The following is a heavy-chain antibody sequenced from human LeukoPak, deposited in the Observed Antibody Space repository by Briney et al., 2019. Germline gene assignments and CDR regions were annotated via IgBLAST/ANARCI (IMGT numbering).Heavy chain of an antibody. CDR2: INSDGSST. D-gene: IGHD5-18*01. CDR3: ARAMEVDTAMVTGFDY. CDR1: GFTFSSYW. V-gene: IGHV3-74*01. Sequence: GGSLRLSCAASGFTFSSYWMHWVRQAPGKGLVWVSRINSDGSSTRYADSVKGRFAISRDNAKNTLYLQMNSLRAEDTAVYYCARAMEVDTAMVTGFDYWGQGTLVTVSS. J-gene: IGHJ4*02.